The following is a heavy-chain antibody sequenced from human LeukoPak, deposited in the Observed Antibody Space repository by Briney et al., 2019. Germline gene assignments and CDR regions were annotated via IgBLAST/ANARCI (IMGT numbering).Heavy chain of an antibody. D-gene: IGHD3-10*01. V-gene: IGHV3-15*01. Sequence: GGSLRLSCAASGFIFSKAWMCWVRQAPGKGPEWAGRIRSKTDGGTTDYTAPVKGRFTISRDDSKNTLYLQMNSLRTEDTAVYYCTTGPWFGYDYWGQGTLVTVSS. J-gene: IGHJ4*02. CDR2: IRSKTDGGTT. CDR1: GFIFSKAW. CDR3: TTGPWFGYDY.